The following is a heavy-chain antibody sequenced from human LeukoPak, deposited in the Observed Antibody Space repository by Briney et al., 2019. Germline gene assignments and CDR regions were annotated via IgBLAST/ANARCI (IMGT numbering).Heavy chain of an antibody. D-gene: IGHD3-16*01. Sequence: GGSLRLSCAASGFTFSSYSMNWGRQAPGKVLEWVSYISSSSSTIYYADSVKGRFTISRDNAKNSLYLQMNSLRDEDTAVYYCARGKRGGATTDPWGQGTLVTVSS. CDR3: ARGKRGGATTDP. CDR2: ISSSSSTI. V-gene: IGHV3-48*02. J-gene: IGHJ5*02. CDR1: GFTFSSYS.